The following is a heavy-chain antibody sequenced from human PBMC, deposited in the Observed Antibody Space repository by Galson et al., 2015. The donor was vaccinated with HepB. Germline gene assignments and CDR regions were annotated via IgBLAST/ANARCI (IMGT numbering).Heavy chain of an antibody. CDR1: GGSISSGGYS. Sequence: TLSLTCAVSGGSISSGGYSWSWIRQPPGKGLEWIGYIYHSGSTYYNPSLKSRVTISVDRSKNQFSLKLSSVTAADTAVYYCARRTLLNVDTAMVPYYYYGMDVWGQGTTVTVSS. CDR3: ARRTLLNVDTAMVPYYYYGMDV. D-gene: IGHD5-18*01. CDR2: IYHSGST. V-gene: IGHV4-30-2*01. J-gene: IGHJ6*02.